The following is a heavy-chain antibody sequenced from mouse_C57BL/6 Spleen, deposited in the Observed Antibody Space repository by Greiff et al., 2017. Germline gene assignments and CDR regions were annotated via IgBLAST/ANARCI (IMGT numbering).Heavy chain of an antibody. CDR1: GYTFTSYW. CDR2: IDPSDSET. D-gene: IGHD1-1*01. Sequence: VQLQQPGAELVRPGSSVKLSCKASGYTFTSYWMHWVKQRPIQGLEWIGNIDPSDSETHYNQKFKDKATLTVDKSSSTAYMQLSSLTSEDSAVYDCARERYYYGSRWYFEVWGTGTTVTVSS. J-gene: IGHJ1*03. V-gene: IGHV1-52*01. CDR3: ARERYYYGSRWYFEV.